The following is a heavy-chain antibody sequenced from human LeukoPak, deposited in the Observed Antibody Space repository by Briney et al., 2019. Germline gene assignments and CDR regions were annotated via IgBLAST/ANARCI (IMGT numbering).Heavy chain of an antibody. D-gene: IGHD1-26*01. V-gene: IGHV3-21*01. CDR3: ARDPYSGAYYEGYYYYYMDV. J-gene: IGHJ6*03. CDR1: GFTFSTYN. CDR2: FTSSSGYI. Sequence: GGSLRLSCAASGFTFSTYNMTWARRAPGKGLEWVPSFTSSSGYIYYADSVKGRFTISRDNAKNSLYLQMNSLRAEDTAVYYCARDPYSGAYYEGYYYYYMDVWGKGTTVTVSS.